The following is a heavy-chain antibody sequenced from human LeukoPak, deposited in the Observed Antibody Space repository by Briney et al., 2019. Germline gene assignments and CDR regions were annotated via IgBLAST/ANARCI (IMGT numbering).Heavy chain of an antibody. CDR3: ARGARDLDFDY. CDR2: INSDGSST. V-gene: IGHV3-74*01. CDR1: GFTFSSYW. J-gene: IGHJ4*02. Sequence: GGSLRLSCAASGFTFSSYWMHWVRQAPGKGLVWVSRINSDGSSTSHADSVKGRFTIPRDNAKNTLYLQMNNLRAEDTAVYYCARGARDLDFDYWGQGTLVTVSS.